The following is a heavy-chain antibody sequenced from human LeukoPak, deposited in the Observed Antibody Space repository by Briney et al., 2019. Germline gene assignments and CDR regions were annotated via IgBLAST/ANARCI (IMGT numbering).Heavy chain of an antibody. CDR1: GYTFTSYG. CDR3: ARVPGSLESPKEYYDILAGYYLPFDY. J-gene: IGHJ4*02. V-gene: IGHV1-18*01. CDR2: ISAYNGNT. D-gene: IGHD3-9*01. Sequence: ASVKVSCKASGYTFTSYGISWVRQAPGQGLEWMGWISAYNGNTNYAQKLQGRVTMTTDTSTSTAYMELRSLRSDDTAVYYCARVPGSLESPKEYYDILAGYYLPFDYWGQGTLVTVSS.